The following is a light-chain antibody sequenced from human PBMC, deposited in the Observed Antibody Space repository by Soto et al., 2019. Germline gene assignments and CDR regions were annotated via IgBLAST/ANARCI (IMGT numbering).Light chain of an antibody. CDR2: GAS. Sequence: EIVLTQSPATLSLSPGERATLSCRASQSVSRYLAWYQQKPGQAPRLLIYGASSRATGIPDRFSGSGSGTDFTLTISRLEPEDFATYYCQQYNSYSWTFGQGTKVDIK. CDR1: QSVSRY. CDR3: QQYNSYSWT. V-gene: IGKV3-11*01. J-gene: IGKJ1*01.